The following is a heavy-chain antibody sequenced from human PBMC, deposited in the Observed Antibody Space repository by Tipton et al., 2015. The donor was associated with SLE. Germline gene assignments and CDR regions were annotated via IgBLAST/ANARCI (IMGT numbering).Heavy chain of an antibody. J-gene: IGHJ4*02. V-gene: IGHV3-30*02. CDR1: GFTYSGFG. D-gene: IGHD2-2*01. CDR3: ARDPSHLKYLDY. Sequence: SLRLSCAASGFTYSGFGMRWVRQAPGKGLEWVAFTHYDGNHKYYADSVKGRFTISRDNAKNSLYLQMNSLRAGDTAVYYCARDPSHLKYLDYWGQGTLVTVSS. CDR2: THYDGNHK.